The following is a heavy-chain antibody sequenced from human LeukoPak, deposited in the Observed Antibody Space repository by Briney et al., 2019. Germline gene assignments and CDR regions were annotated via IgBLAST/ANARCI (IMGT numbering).Heavy chain of an antibody. CDR2: ISGRSDST. Sequence: PGGSLRLSCAASGFTFSNYGMSWVRQAPGKGLEWVSAISGRSDSTYYADSVKGRFTISRDNSKNTLYLQMNSLRAEDTAVYYCTTILFYWGQGTLVTVSS. CDR3: TTILFY. D-gene: IGHD2/OR15-2a*01. V-gene: IGHV3-23*01. CDR1: GFTFSNYG. J-gene: IGHJ4*02.